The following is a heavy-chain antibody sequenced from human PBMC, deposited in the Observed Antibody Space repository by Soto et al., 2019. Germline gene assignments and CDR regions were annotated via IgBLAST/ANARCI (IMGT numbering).Heavy chain of an antibody. Sequence: SETLSLTCTVSGGSISSDSYYWGWIRQSPEKGLEWIASISYSGSTYYNPTLKSRLIISVDTSKSQFSLKLSPVTAADTAVYYCARHLTYCSAGSCYSDFPYYGMDVWGQGTTVT. CDR2: ISYSGST. CDR3: ARHLTYCSAGSCYSDFPYYGMDV. CDR1: GGSISSDSYY. V-gene: IGHV4-39*01. J-gene: IGHJ6*02. D-gene: IGHD2-15*01.